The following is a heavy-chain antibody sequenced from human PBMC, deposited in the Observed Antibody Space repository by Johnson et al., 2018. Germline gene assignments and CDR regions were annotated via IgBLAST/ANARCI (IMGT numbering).Heavy chain of an antibody. J-gene: IGHJ4*02. CDR3: VRGAYNFDF. V-gene: IGHV3-7*01. CDR1: GFTFSPFS. D-gene: IGHD2-21*01. Sequence: EVQLLESGGDVVQPGGSLRLSCEASGFTFSPFSMTWVRQAPGKGLEWVANINSAGSEKYYVDSVKGRFTISRDNAKNSLYLQMSSLGAEDMAVYYCVRGAYNFDFWGQGTLVTVSA. CDR2: INSAGSEK.